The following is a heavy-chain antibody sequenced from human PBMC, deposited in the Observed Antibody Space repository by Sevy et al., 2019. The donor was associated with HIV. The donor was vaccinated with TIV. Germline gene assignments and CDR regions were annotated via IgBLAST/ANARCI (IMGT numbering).Heavy chain of an antibody. D-gene: IGHD2-2*01. V-gene: IGHV4-39*01. J-gene: IGHJ5*02. Sequence: SETLSLTCTVSGGSISSSSYYWGWIRQPPGKGLEWIGSIYYSGSTYYNPSLKSRVTISVDTSKNQFSLKLGSVTAADTAVYYCATQGYCSSTSCYPSLGNWFDPWGQGTLVTVSS. CDR3: ATQGYCSSTSCYPSLGNWFDP. CDR1: GGSISSSSYY. CDR2: IYYSGST.